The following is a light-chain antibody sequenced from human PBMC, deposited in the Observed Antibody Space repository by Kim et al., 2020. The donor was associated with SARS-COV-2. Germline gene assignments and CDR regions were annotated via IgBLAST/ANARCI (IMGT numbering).Light chain of an antibody. J-gene: IGKJ5*01. CDR2: DAS. Sequence: ASLSLSPGERATHSCRASQSVSSYLAWYQQKPGQAHRLLIYDASNRATGIPARFSGSGSGTDFTLTISSLEPEDFAVYYCQQRSNFGQGTRLEIK. CDR3: QQRSN. CDR1: QSVSSY. V-gene: IGKV3-11*01.